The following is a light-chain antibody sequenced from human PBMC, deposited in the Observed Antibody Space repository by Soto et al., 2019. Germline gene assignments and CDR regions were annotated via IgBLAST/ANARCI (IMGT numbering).Light chain of an antibody. Sequence: QSVLTQPASVSGSPGQSITISCTGTSSDVGGYNYVSWYQQHPGKAPKLMIYDVSNQPSGVSNRFSGSKSGNTASLTISGLQAEDEADYYCSSYASSSHYVFGTGTKLTVL. CDR2: DVS. V-gene: IGLV2-14*01. CDR3: SSYASSSHYV. CDR1: SSDVGGYNY. J-gene: IGLJ1*01.